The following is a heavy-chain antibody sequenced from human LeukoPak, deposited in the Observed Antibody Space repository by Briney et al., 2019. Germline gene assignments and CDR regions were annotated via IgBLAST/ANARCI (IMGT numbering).Heavy chain of an antibody. V-gene: IGHV3-53*01. CDR3: ARDAPQVPAAGVLAS. J-gene: IGHJ5*02. CDR1: GFTFSTYA. D-gene: IGHD6-13*01. CDR2: MYSGGDT. Sequence: HPGGSLRLSCAASGFTFSTYAMSWVRQAPGKGLEWVSVMYSGGDTYYANSVKGRFTFSRDISKNTLFLQMNGLTTEDTAMYYCARDAPQVPAAGVLASWGQGTLVTVSS.